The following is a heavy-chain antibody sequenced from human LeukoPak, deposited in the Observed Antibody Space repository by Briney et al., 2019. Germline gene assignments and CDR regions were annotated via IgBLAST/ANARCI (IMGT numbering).Heavy chain of an antibody. D-gene: IGHD6-19*01. CDR1: GGSFSGYY. V-gene: IGHV4-34*01. Sequence: SETLSLTCAVYGGSFSGYYWSWIRQPPGKGLEWIGEINHSGSTNYNPSLKSRVTISVDTSKNQFSLKLSSVTAADTAVYYCARGRGAVARPMNNWFDPWGQGTLVTVSS. CDR3: ARGRGAVARPMNNWFDP. CDR2: INHSGST. J-gene: IGHJ5*02.